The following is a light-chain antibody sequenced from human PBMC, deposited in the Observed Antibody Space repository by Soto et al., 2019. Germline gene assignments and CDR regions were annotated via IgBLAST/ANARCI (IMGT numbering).Light chain of an antibody. V-gene: IGKV1-27*01. CDR3: QQYGSSPRT. CDR2: DAS. J-gene: IGKJ1*01. CDR1: QGISGY. Sequence: DIQMTQSPSSLSASVGDRVTITCRASQGISGYLAWYQQKPGKVPKLLIYDASTLQSGVPSRFSGSGSGTDFTLTISSLEPEDVAAYYCQQYGSSPRTFGPGTKVEIK.